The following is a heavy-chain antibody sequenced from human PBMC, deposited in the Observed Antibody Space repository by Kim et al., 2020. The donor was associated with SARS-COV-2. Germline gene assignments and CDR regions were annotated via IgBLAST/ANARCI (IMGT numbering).Heavy chain of an antibody. CDR3: AKYTLTTPPAY. Sequence: GGSLRLSCAASGFTFNNYALSWVRQAPGMGLEWVSGIGPGGDTHYVDAVKGRFTISRDNSRNTPSLQMNSLRVEDTAVYYCAKYTLTTPPAYGGQGALVT. V-gene: IGHV3-23*01. CDR1: GFTFNNYA. D-gene: IGHD1-1*01. J-gene: IGHJ4*02. CDR2: IGPGGDT.